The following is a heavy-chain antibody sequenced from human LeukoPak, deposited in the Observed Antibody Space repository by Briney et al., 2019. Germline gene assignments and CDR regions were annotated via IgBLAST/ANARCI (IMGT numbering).Heavy chain of an antibody. J-gene: IGHJ6*03. CDR2: TTSSSSYT. CDR3: ARDPYNGAYSEGYYYYYMDV. Sequence: GGSLRLSCAAPGITFSNYNMNWVRQAPGKGLEWISATTSSSSYTFYADSVKGRFTISRDNAQNSLYLQMNSLRVEDTAIYYCARDPYNGAYSEGYYYYYMDVWGKGTTVTVSS. CDR1: GITFSNYN. V-gene: IGHV3-21*01. D-gene: IGHD1-1*01.